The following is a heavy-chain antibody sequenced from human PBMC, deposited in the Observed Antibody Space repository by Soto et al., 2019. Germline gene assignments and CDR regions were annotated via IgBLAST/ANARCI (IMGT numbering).Heavy chain of an antibody. CDR2: IYYSGST. V-gene: IGHV4-30-4*01. CDR1: GGSIRSGDYY. Sequence: PSETLSLTCTVSGGSIRSGDYYWSWIRQPPGKGLEWIGYIYYSGSTYYNPSLKSRVTISVDTSKNQFSLKLSSVTAADTAVYYCARDASHDFWSGHSGIDYWGQGTLVTVSS. CDR3: ARDASHDFWSGHSGIDY. D-gene: IGHD3-3*01. J-gene: IGHJ4*02.